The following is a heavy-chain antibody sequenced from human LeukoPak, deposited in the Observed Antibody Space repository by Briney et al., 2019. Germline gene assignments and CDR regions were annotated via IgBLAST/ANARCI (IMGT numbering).Heavy chain of an antibody. J-gene: IGHJ4*02. CDR1: GLTFSSYA. D-gene: IGHD3-10*01. V-gene: IGHV3-23*01. CDR2: ISGSGGST. Sequence: GGTLRLSCAASGLTFSSYAMSWVRQARGKGLEWVSAISGSGGSTYYADSVKGRFTISRDNSKNTLYLPMNSLRAEDTAVYYCAKGLYYYLFAYWGQGTLVTVSS. CDR3: AKGLYYYLFAY.